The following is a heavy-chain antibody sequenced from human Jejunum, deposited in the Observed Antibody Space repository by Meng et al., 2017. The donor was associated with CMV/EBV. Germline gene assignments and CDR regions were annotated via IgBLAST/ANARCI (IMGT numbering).Heavy chain of an antibody. CDR2: IYYGGRT. Sequence: VSGDSISNDYWGWIRQAPGKGLEWIGYIYYGGRTTYNPSLKGRVTISVDRAKTQFSLKLTSVTPADTAVYYCARDTFTRRNGMDVWGQGTTVTVSS. V-gene: IGHV4-59*01. CDR1: GDSISNDY. J-gene: IGHJ6*02. CDR3: ARDTFTRRNGMDV.